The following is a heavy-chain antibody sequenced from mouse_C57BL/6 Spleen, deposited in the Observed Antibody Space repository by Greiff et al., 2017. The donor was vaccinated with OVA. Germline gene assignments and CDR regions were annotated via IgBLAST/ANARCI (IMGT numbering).Heavy chain of an antibody. J-gene: IGHJ4*01. CDR2: IDPSDSYT. V-gene: IGHV1-69*01. CDR3: AREGTTVVATPHAMDY. D-gene: IGHD1-1*01. CDR1: GYTFTSYW. Sequence: QVQLQQPGAELVMPGASVTLSCTASGYTFTSYWMPWVKQRPGQGLEWIGEIDPSDSYTNYNHKFKGKSTFTVDKSSSTAYMQLSRLTSEDSAIYYCAREGTTVVATPHAMDYWGQGTTVTVSS.